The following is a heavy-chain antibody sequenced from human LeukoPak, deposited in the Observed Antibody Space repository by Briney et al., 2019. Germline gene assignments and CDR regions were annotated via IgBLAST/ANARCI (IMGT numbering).Heavy chain of an antibody. D-gene: IGHD3-22*01. Sequence: GGSLRLSCAASGFTFSSYAMTWVRQAPGKGLEWVSAISGSGGSTYYADSVKGRFTIYRDNSKNTLYLQMNSLRAEDTAVYSCAKCRYDSSGYYFDYWGQGTLVTVSS. J-gene: IGHJ4*02. V-gene: IGHV3-23*01. CDR3: AKCRYDSSGYYFDY. CDR2: ISGSGGST. CDR1: GFTFSSYA.